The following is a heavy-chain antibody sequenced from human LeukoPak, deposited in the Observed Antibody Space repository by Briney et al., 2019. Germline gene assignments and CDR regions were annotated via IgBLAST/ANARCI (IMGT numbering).Heavy chain of an antibody. V-gene: IGHV3-23*01. D-gene: IGHD3-3*01. CDR2: ISDSGGRT. CDR1: GFTFSTYA. J-gene: IGHJ4*02. Sequence: GGSLRLSCAASGFTFSTYAVNWVRQAPGKGLEWVSSISDSGGRTYYADSVKGRFTISRDNSKNTLYLQMNSLRAEDTAVYYCATEWLLYNWGQGTLVTVSS. CDR3: ATEWLLYN.